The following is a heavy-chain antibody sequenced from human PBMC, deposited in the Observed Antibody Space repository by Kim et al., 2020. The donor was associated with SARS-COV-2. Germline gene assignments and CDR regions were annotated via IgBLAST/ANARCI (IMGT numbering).Heavy chain of an antibody. CDR3: ARGGGTTVTTLDY. Sequence: SETLSLTCTVSGGSISSGGYYWSWIRQHPGKGLEWIGYIYYSGSTYYNPSLESRVTISVDTSKNQFSLKLSSVTAADTAVYCCARGGGTTVTTLDYWGQGTLVTVSS. CDR2: IYYSGST. CDR1: GGSISSGGYY. V-gene: IGHV4-31*03. J-gene: IGHJ4*02. D-gene: IGHD4-17*01.